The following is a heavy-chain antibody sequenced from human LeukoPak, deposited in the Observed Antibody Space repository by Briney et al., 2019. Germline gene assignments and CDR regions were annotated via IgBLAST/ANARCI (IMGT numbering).Heavy chain of an antibody. D-gene: IGHD4-17*01. V-gene: IGHV3-74*01. CDR1: GFTFSSYW. Sequence: GGSLRLSCAASGFTFSSYWMHWVRHAPGKGLVWVSRINSDGSSTSYADSVRGRFTISRDNAKNTLYLQMNSLRAEDTAVYYCARDTDTVTTILDYWGQGTLVTVSS. J-gene: IGHJ4*02. CDR2: INSDGSST. CDR3: ARDTDTVTTILDY.